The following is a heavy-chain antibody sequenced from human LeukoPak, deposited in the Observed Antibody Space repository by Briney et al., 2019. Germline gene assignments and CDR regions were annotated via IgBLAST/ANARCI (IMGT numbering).Heavy chain of an antibody. CDR1: GFTFSSYI. V-gene: IGHV3-21*01. Sequence: GGSLRLSCAASGFTFSSYIMNWVRQAPGKGLEWVSSISSSSSSYIYYADSVKGRFTISRDNAKNSLYLQMNSLRAEDTAVYYCARDSSSSGNDYWGQGTLVTVSS. D-gene: IGHD6-6*01. J-gene: IGHJ4*02. CDR2: ISSSSSSYI. CDR3: ARDSSSSGNDY.